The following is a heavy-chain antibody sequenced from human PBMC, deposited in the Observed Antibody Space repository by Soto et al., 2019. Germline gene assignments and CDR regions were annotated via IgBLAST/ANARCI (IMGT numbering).Heavy chain of an antibody. CDR1: GFTFSSYS. D-gene: IGHD6-13*01. V-gene: IGHV3-48*01. Sequence: GGSLRLSSAASGFTFSSYSMNWVRQAPGKRLEWVSYISSSSSTIYYADSVKGRFTISRDNAKNSLYLQMNSLRAEDTAVYYCARHPERIAEIGWFDPWGQGTLVTVSS. CDR3: ARHPERIAEIGWFDP. CDR2: ISSSSSTI. J-gene: IGHJ5*02.